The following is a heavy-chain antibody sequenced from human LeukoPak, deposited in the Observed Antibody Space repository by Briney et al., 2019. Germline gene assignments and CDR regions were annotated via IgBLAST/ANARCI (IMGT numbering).Heavy chain of an antibody. V-gene: IGHV3-23*01. J-gene: IGHJ4*02. D-gene: IGHD4-17*01. Sequence: GGSLRLSCAASGFTFSSYAMSWVREAPGQALEWGSAISGSGGSTYYADSVKGRFTISRDNSKNTLYLQINSLRAEDTAVYYCAKDHTVTRPDYWGQGTLVTVSS. CDR3: AKDHTVTRPDY. CDR2: ISGSGGST. CDR1: GFTFSSYA.